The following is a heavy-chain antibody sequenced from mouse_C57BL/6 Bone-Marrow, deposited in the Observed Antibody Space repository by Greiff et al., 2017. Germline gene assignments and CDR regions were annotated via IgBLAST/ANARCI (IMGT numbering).Heavy chain of an antibody. Sequence: EVKLVESGGDLVKPGGSLKLSCAASGFTFSSYGMSWVRQTPDKRLEWVATISSGGSYTYYPDSVKGRFTISRDNAKNTLYLQMSSLKSEDTAMYYCARPDGYYVYWYFDVWGTGTTVTVSS. CDR2: ISSGGSYT. CDR3: ARPDGYYVYWYFDV. CDR1: GFTFSSYG. J-gene: IGHJ1*03. V-gene: IGHV5-6*01. D-gene: IGHD2-3*01.